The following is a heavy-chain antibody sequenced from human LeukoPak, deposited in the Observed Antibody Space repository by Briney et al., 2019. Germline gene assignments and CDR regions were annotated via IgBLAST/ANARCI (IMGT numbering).Heavy chain of an antibody. Sequence: SETLSLTCTVSGGSISSYYWSWIRQPPGKGLEWIGYIYYSGSTNYNPSLKSRVTISGDTSKNQFSLKLSSVTAADTAVYYCARALPYYASGYFDYWGQGTLVTVSS. J-gene: IGHJ4*02. D-gene: IGHD3-10*01. CDR3: ARALPYYASGYFDY. V-gene: IGHV4-59*08. CDR1: GGSISSYY. CDR2: IYYSGST.